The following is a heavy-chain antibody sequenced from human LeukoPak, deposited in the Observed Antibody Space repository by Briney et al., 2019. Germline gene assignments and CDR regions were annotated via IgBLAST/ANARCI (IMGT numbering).Heavy chain of an antibody. D-gene: IGHD5-24*01. CDR3: ARDKMAIDY. J-gene: IGHJ4*02. V-gene: IGHV4-59*01. Sequence: PSETLSLTCTVSGGSISSYYWSWIRQPPGKGLEWIGYIYYSGSTNYNPSLKSRVTIPVDTSKNQFSLKLSSVTAADTAVYYCARDKMAIDYWGQGTLVTVSS. CDR1: GGSISSYY. CDR2: IYYSGST.